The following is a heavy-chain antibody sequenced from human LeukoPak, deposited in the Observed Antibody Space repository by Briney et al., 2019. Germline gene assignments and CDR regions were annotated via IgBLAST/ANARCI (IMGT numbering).Heavy chain of an antibody. CDR3: TGGGSSVP. J-gene: IGHJ4*02. CDR2: VSPGFSET. Sequence: GESLKISCKASGCSLTNYWIGWVRQMPGKGLECMGVVSPGFSETRYSPSFQGQVTISVEKSINTAYLQWNSLKASDTAMYYCTGGGSSVPWGQGTPVTVSS. CDR1: GCSLTNYW. D-gene: IGHD2-8*02. V-gene: IGHV5-51*01.